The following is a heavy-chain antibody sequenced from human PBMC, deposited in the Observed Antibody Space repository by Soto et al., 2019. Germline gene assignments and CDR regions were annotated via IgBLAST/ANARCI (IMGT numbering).Heavy chain of an antibody. CDR1: GFIFRNSV. CDR2: INSDGGYT. J-gene: IGHJ4*02. V-gene: IGHV3-23*01. Sequence: GGSLRLSCAASGFIFRNSVMSWVRQTPGKGLELVSGINSDGGYTNYADSVKGRFTISRDNSRNTVDLDMKSLRADDTALYYCAKSIDRRDWRHSFDSWGQGTMVTVSS. CDR3: AKSIDRRDWRHSFDS. D-gene: IGHD3-9*01.